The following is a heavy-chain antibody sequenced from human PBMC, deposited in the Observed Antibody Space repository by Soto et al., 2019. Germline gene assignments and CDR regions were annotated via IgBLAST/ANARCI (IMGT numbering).Heavy chain of an antibody. CDR2: IYPGDSDT. V-gene: IGHV5-51*01. D-gene: IGHD6-6*01. CDR1: GYSFTSYW. Sequence: ESLKISCKGSGYSFTSYWIGWVRQMPGKGLEWLGIIYPGDSDTRYSPSFQGQVTISADKSISTAYLQWSSLKASDSAMYYCSRLGGSSRYYYYYGIDVWGQGTTVTVSS. CDR3: SRLGGSSRYYYYYGIDV. J-gene: IGHJ6*02.